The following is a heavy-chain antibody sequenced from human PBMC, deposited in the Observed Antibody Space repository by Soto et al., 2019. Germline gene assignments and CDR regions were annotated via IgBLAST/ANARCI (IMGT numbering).Heavy chain of an antibody. CDR1: GYTFTSYG. Sequence: QVHLVQSGAEVKKPGASVKVSCKASGYTFTSYGINWVRQAPGQGLEWMGWISAYNGNTNYAQKFQGRVTMTTDTSTTTAYMDLWSLKSDDTAVYYCARDFVPAYSGYSGYWGQGTLVTVSS. J-gene: IGHJ4*02. CDR3: ARDFVPAYSGYSGY. V-gene: IGHV1-18*01. CDR2: ISAYNGNT. D-gene: IGHD5-12*01.